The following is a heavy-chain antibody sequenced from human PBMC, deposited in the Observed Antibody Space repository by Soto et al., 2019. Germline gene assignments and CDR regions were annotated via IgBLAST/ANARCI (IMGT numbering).Heavy chain of an antibody. D-gene: IGHD2-2*01. CDR2: INSDGSST. V-gene: IGHV3-74*01. Sequence: PVGSLRLSCAASGFTFSSYWMHWVRQAPGKGLVWVSRINSDGSSTSYADSVKGRFTISRDNAKNTLYLQLNSLRAEDTAVYYYARPYCSSTRCYNWFDLWGQGTLVTVSS. CDR1: GFTFSSYW. CDR3: ARPYCSSTRCYNWFDL. J-gene: IGHJ5*02.